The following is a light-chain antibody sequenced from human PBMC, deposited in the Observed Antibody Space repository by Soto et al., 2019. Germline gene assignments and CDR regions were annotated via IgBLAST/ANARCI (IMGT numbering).Light chain of an antibody. J-gene: IGLJ2*01. CDR1: SSDVGGYNY. V-gene: IGLV2-14*01. CDR2: DVS. CDR3: SSYTSSSTLV. Sequence: QSALTQPASVSGSPGQSIAISCTGTSSDVGGYNYVAWYQQYPGKAPKLIIFDVSNRPSGVSSRFSGSKSGNTASLTISGLQVEDEADYYCSSYTSSSTLVFGGGTKVTVL.